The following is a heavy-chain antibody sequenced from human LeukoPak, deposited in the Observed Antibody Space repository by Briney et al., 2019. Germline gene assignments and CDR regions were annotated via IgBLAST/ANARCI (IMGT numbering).Heavy chain of an antibody. CDR1: GFTFSSYA. Sequence: PGGSLRLSCAASGFTFSSYAMSWVRQAPGKGLEWVSAISGSGGSTYYADSVKGRFTISRDNSKNTLYLQMNSLRAEDTAVYYCAKLGYTIFGVVITRRDWYFDLWGRGTLVTVSS. V-gene: IGHV3-23*01. CDR2: ISGSGGST. CDR3: AKLGYTIFGVVITRRDWYFDL. D-gene: IGHD3-3*01. J-gene: IGHJ2*01.